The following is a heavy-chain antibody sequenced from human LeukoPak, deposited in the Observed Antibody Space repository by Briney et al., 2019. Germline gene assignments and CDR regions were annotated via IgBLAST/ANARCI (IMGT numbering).Heavy chain of an antibody. V-gene: IGHV3-7*03. Sequence: EPGGSLRLSCSASGFTFSTYWMSWVRQAPGKGLEWVANMKRDGSEIYYVDSVRGRFTISRDNARNSLYLQMNSLRAEDTAIYYCAKDRTVGASYWYFDLWGRGTLVTVSS. CDR2: MKRDGSEI. CDR3: AKDRTVGASYWYFDL. D-gene: IGHD1-26*01. CDR1: GFTFSTYW. J-gene: IGHJ2*01.